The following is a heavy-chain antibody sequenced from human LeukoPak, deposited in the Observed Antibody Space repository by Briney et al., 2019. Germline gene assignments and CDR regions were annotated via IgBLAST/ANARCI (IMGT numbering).Heavy chain of an antibody. CDR1: GGSISGSSYY. D-gene: IGHD6-13*01. CDR3: ARHTGPAGVNCFDP. Sequence: SETLSLTCTVSGGSISGSSYYWGWIRQPPGKGLEWIGSIYYSGNTYYNPSLKSRVTISVDTSKNQFSLKLSSVTAADTALYYCARHTGPAGVNCFDPWGQGTLVTVSS. V-gene: IGHV4-39*01. J-gene: IGHJ5*02. CDR2: IYYSGNT.